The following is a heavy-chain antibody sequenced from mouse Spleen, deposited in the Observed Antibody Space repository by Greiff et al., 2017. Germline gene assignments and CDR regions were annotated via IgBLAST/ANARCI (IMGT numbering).Heavy chain of an antibody. CDR2: ISSGGSYT. D-gene: IGHD3-1*01. CDR1: GFTFSSYA. J-gene: IGHJ3*01. CDR3: ARDRGIQAWFAY. Sequence: EVKLVESGGGLVKPGGSLKLSCAASGFTFSSYAMSWVRQSPEKRLEWVAEISSGGSYTYYPDTVTGRFTISRDNAKNTLYLEISSLRSEDTAMYYCARDRGIQAWFAYWGQGTLVTVSA. V-gene: IGHV5-9-4*01.